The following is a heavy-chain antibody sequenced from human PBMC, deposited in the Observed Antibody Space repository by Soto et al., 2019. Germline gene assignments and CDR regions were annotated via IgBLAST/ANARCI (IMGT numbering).Heavy chain of an antibody. CDR2: ISAYNGNT. D-gene: IGHD3-16*01. CDR1: GYTFTSYG. V-gene: IGHV1-18*01. CDR3: ARDREYYIWGSPLWD. J-gene: IGHJ4*02. Sequence: QVQLVQSGAEVKKPGASVKVSCKASGYTFTSYGISWVRQAPGQGLEWMGWISAYNGNTNYAQKPQGRVTMTTDTSTSTAYMELRSLRSDDTAVYYCARDREYYIWGSPLWDWGQGTLVTVSS.